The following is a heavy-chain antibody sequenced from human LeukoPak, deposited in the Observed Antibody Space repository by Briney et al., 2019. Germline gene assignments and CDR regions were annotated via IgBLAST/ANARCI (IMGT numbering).Heavy chain of an antibody. D-gene: IGHD3-22*01. Sequence: ASVKVSCKASGYTFTGYYMHWVRQAPGQGLEWMGWINPKTGGTNYAQKFQGRVTMTRDTSISTAYMELSRLTSDDTALYYCARTGAYYSGMYYFDYWGQGTLVTVSS. CDR1: GYTFTGYY. V-gene: IGHV1-2*02. CDR2: INPKTGGT. CDR3: ARTGAYYSGMYYFDY. J-gene: IGHJ4*02.